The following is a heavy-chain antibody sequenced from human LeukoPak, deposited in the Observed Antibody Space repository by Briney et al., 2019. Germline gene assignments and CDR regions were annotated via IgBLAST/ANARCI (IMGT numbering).Heavy chain of an antibody. D-gene: IGHD6-19*01. Sequence: PGGSLRLSCAASGFTFSSYEMNWVRQAPGKGLEWVSYISSSGSTIYYADSVKGRFTISRDNSKNTLFLQINSLRAEDTAVYYCARSSGWFDYWGQGTLVTVSS. CDR3: ARSSGWFDY. CDR2: ISSSGSTI. J-gene: IGHJ4*02. V-gene: IGHV3-48*03. CDR1: GFTFSSYE.